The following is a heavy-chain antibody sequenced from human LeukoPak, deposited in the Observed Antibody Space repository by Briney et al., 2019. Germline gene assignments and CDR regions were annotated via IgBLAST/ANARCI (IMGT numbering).Heavy chain of an antibody. J-gene: IGHJ4*02. CDR1: GFTFSSYA. D-gene: IGHD6-19*01. CDR2: ISYDGSNK. CDR3: ARVRLTYSSGWYGIWDY. V-gene: IGHV3-30-3*01. Sequence: GGSLRLSCAASGFTFSSYAMHWVRQAPGKGLEWVAVISYDGSNKYYADSVKGRFTISRDNSKNTLYLQMNSLRAEDTAVYYCARVRLTYSSGWYGIWDYWGQGTLVTVSS.